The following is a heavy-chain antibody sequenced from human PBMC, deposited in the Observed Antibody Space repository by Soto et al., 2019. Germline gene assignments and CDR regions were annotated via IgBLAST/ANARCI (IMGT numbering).Heavy chain of an antibody. CDR2: IKPDGSET. V-gene: IGHV3-7*03. D-gene: IGHD2-21*02. Sequence: GGSLRLSCAASGFTFSGHWMTWVRQTPGEGLQWVAAIKPDGSETFYVDSVKGRFTISRDNARNSLFLQMDSLRAEDTAVYYCTSRPSGMTYHAVFDFWGQGTLVTVSS. CDR1: GFTFSGHW. CDR3: TSRPSGMTYHAVFDF. J-gene: IGHJ4*02.